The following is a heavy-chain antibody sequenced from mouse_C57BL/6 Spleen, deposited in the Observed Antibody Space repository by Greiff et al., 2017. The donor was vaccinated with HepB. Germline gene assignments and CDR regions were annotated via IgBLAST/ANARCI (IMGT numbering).Heavy chain of an antibody. Sequence: VMLVESGPGLVAPSQSLSITCTVSGFSLTSYGVDWVRQSPGKGLEWLGVIWGVGSTNYNSALKSRLSISKDNSKSQVFLKMNSLQTDDTAMYYCASGSSEGFAYWGQGTLVTVSA. V-gene: IGHV2-6*01. CDR2: IWGVGST. CDR3: ASGSSEGFAY. D-gene: IGHD1-1*01. CDR1: GFSLTSYG. J-gene: IGHJ3*01.